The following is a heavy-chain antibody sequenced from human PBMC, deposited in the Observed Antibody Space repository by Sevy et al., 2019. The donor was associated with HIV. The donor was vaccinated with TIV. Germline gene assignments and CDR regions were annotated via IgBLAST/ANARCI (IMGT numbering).Heavy chain of an antibody. CDR2: ISGSGGSGNKT. CDR3: ARKYDSSGYFDY. Sequence: GGSLRLSCAASGFTFSNYAMNWVRQAPGKGLEWVSGISGSGGSGNKTNYADSVKGLFTISRDDSKNSLYLQLNILGAEDTAIYYCARKYDSSGYFDYWGQGTLVTVSS. V-gene: IGHV3-23*01. CDR1: GFTFSNYA. D-gene: IGHD3-22*01. J-gene: IGHJ4*02.